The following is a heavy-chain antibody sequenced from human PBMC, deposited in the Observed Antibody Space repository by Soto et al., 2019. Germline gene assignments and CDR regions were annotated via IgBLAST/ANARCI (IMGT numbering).Heavy chain of an antibody. CDR3: PRHYGYSRIYYYGMDV. J-gene: IGHJ6*02. Sequence: GESLKISCKGSGYSFTSYWIGWVRQMPGKGLEWMGIIYPGDSDTRYSPSFQGQVTISADKSISTAYLQWSSLKASDTAMYYCPRHYGYSRIYYYGMDVWGQGTPLTVSS. CDR1: GYSFTSYW. D-gene: IGHD6-13*01. V-gene: IGHV5-51*01. CDR2: IYPGDSDT.